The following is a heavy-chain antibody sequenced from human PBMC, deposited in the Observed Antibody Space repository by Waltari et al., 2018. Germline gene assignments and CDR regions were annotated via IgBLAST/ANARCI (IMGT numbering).Heavy chain of an antibody. V-gene: IGHV1-69*13. J-gene: IGHJ4*02. D-gene: IGHD2-15*01. CDR3: ARDAADCSGGSCYSGGFDY. CDR1: GGTFSSYA. CDR2: IIPSFGTA. Sequence: QVQLVQSGAEVKKPGSSVKVSCKASGGTFSSYAISWVRQAPGQGLEWMGWIIPSFGTANYAQKFQGRVTITADESTSTAYMELSSLRSEDTAVYYCARDAADCSGGSCYSGGFDYWGQGTLVTVSS.